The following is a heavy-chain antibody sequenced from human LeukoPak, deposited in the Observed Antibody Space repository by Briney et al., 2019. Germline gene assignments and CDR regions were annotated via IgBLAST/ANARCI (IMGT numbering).Heavy chain of an antibody. V-gene: IGHV3-11*01. CDR3: ARVPFYDYVRGSFIFDY. CDR2: ISSSGSTI. J-gene: IGHJ4*02. Sequence: PGGSLRLSCAASGFTFSDYYMSWIRQAPGKGLEWVSYISSSGSTIYYADSVKGRFTISRDNAKNSLYLQMNSLRAEDTAVYYCARVPFYDYVRGSFIFDYWGQGTLVTVSS. D-gene: IGHD3-16*01. CDR1: GFTFSDYY.